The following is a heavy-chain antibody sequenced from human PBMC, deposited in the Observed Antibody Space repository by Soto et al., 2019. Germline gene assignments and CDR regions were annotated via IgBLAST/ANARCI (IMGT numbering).Heavy chain of an antibody. CDR1: GFTFSNFW. CDR3: ARGGDDSTYFYINV. Sequence: EVQLVESGGDLVQPGGSLRLSCAASGFTFSNFWMHWVRQVPGKGLMWVSRISGNGRTTNYADSVKGRFTISRDNAKNTLYVQMNSLRAEDTAVYYCARGGDDSTYFYINVWGKGTTVTVSS. J-gene: IGHJ6*03. CDR2: ISGNGRTT. V-gene: IGHV3-74*01. D-gene: IGHD4-4*01.